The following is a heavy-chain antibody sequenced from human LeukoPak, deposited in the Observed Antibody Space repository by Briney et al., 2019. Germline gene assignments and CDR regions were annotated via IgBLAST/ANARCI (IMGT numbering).Heavy chain of an antibody. CDR1: GGSISSYY. J-gene: IGHJ4*02. CDR3: ASLSVTHRRFDY. V-gene: IGHV4-59*08. Sequence: ETLSLTCTVSGGSISSYYWSWIRQPPGKGLEWIGYIYYSGSTNYNPSLKSRVTISVDTSKNQFSLKLSSVTAADTAVYYCASLSVTHRRFDYWGQGTLVTVSS. D-gene: IGHD4-17*01. CDR2: IYYSGST.